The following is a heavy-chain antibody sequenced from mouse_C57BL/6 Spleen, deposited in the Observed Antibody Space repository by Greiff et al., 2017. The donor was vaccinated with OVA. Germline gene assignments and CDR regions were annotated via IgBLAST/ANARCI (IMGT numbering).Heavy chain of an antibody. D-gene: IGHD1-1*01. J-gene: IGHJ1*03. CDR1: GFTFSDYY. CDR3: ARRHYGRSHWYFDV. CDR2: INYDGSST. Sequence: EVKLVESEGGLVQPGSSMKLSCTASGFTFSDYYMAWVRQVPEKGLEWVANINYDGSSTYYLDSLKSRFIISRDNAKNILYLHMSSLKSEDTATYYCARRHYGRSHWYFDVWGTGTTVTVSS. V-gene: IGHV5-16*02.